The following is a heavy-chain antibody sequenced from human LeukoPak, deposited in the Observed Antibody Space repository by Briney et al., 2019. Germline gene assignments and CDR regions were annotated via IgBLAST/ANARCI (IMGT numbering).Heavy chain of an antibody. CDR3: AKHYYDSSGYYYFDY. D-gene: IGHD3-22*01. CDR2: IWYDGSNK. Sequence: PGRSLRLSCAASGFTFSSYGMHWVRQAPGKGLEWVAVIWYDGSNKYYAGSVKGRFTISRDNSKNTLYLQMNSLRAEDTAVYYCAKHYYDSSGYYYFDYWGQGTLVTVSP. CDR1: GFTFSSYG. J-gene: IGHJ4*02. V-gene: IGHV3-33*06.